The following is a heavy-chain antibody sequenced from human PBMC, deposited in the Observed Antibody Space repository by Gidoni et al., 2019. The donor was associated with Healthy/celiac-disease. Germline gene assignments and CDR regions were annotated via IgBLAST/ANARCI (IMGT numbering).Heavy chain of an antibody. CDR1: GFTFRSYW. V-gene: IGHV3-74*01. D-gene: IGHD3-10*01. J-gene: IGHJ4*02. CDR2: INSDGSST. Sequence: EVQLVESGGGLVQPGGSLRLSCSSSGFTFRSYWMHWVRQAPGKGMVLVSRINSDGSSTSYADSVKGRFTISRDNAKNTLYLKMNSLRAEDTAVYYCARDDTMVRGKYQDYWGQGTLVTVSS. CDR3: ARDDTMVRGKYQDY.